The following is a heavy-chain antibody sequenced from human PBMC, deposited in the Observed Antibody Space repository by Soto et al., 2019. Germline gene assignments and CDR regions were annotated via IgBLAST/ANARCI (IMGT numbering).Heavy chain of an antibody. D-gene: IGHD3-16*02. V-gene: IGHV4-34*01. CDR2: INHSGST. CDR3: ARGIDRNIWCDP. J-gene: IGHJ5*02. Sequence: TETLPLTCAVSGGSFSRYYWSWIRQPPGKGLEWIGEINHSGSTNYNPSLKSRVTISVDTSKNQFSLKLSSVTAADTAVYYCARGIDRNIWCDPWGQGSLVT. CDR1: GGSFSRYY.